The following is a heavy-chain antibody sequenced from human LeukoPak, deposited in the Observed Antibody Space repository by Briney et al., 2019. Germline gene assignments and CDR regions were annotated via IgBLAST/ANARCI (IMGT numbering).Heavy chain of an antibody. CDR1: KFTFSSYW. Sequence: GGSLRLSCAASKFTFSSYWMHWVRQAPGKGLVWVSRINTDGSSTNYADSVKGRFTISRDNAKNTLYLQMNSLRAEDTAVYYCARVLSGSWDWFDPWGQGTLVTVSS. D-gene: IGHD3-22*01. CDR2: INTDGSST. V-gene: IGHV3-74*01. CDR3: ARVLSGSWDWFDP. J-gene: IGHJ5*02.